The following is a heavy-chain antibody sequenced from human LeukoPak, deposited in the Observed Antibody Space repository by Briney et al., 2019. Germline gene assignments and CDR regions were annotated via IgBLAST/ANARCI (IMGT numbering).Heavy chain of an antibody. CDR1: GFTFSSYA. CDR2: ISYDGSNK. CDR3: ARDLGAVAALFFFVY. D-gene: IGHD6-19*01. J-gene: IGHJ4*02. V-gene: IGHV3-30-3*01. Sequence: RGGALRLSCVASGFTFSSYAMHGVRQAPGKGREGVAVISYDGSNKYYTDSVKGRFTISRDNTKTTLYLQMNSLRAEDTAVYYCARDLGAVAALFFFVYCGQGTLVTVSS.